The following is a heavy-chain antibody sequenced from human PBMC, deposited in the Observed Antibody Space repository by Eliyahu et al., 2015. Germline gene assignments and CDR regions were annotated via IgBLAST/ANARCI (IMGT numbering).Heavy chain of an antibody. J-gene: IGHJ4*02. CDR1: GGXXXXKXYY. CDR3: AKRDTTTSSSKFDY. CDR2: VYYSGTT. Sequence: QLQLQESGPGLVKPSETLSLTCTVSGGXXXXKXYYWGWIRQPPGKGLEWIGSVYYSGTTYYNPSLKSRVTISVDTSKNQFSLKLNSVTAADTAVYYCAKRDTTTSSSKFDYWGQGTLVTVSS. V-gene: IGHV4-39*01. D-gene: IGHD6-6*01.